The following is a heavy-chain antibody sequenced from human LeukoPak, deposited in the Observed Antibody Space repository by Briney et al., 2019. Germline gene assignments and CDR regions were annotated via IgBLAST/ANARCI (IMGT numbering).Heavy chain of an antibody. D-gene: IGHD3-10*01. V-gene: IGHV3-30*02. CDR2: IWYDASRV. Sequence: GGSLRLSCVASGFTFTSYSMHWVRQAPGKGLDWVASIWYDASRVYYADSVKGQFTISRDNSKDTLYLQMNSLRAEDTAVYYCASYYGSGLFDYWGQGTLVTVSS. CDR3: ASYYGSGLFDY. J-gene: IGHJ4*02. CDR1: GFTFTSYS.